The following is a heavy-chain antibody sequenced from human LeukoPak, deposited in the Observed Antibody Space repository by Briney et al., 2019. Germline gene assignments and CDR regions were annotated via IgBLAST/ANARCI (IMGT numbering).Heavy chain of an antibody. CDR3: ARGLGVWAYYDFWSGGDDAFDI. CDR1: GYTFTSYD. V-gene: IGHV1-8*03. D-gene: IGHD3-3*01. Sequence: ASVKVSCKASGYTFTSYDINWVRQATGQGLEWMGWMNPNSGNTGYAQKFQGRVTITRNTSISTAYMELSSLRSEDTAVYYCARGLGVWAYYDFWSGGDDAFDIWGQGTMVTVSS. J-gene: IGHJ3*02. CDR2: MNPNSGNT.